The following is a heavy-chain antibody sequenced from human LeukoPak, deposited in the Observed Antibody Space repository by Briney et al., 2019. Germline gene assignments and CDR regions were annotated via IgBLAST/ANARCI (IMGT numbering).Heavy chain of an antibody. CDR1: GYTFTGYY. J-gene: IGHJ5*02. Sequence: ASVKVSCKASGYTFTGYYMHWVRQAPGQGLEWMGWINPNSGGTNYAQKFRGRVTMTRDTSISTAYMELSRLRSDDTAVYYCARVGLTTVTLNWFDPWGQGTLVTVSS. D-gene: IGHD4-17*01. CDR2: INPNSGGT. V-gene: IGHV1-2*02. CDR3: ARVGLTTVTLNWFDP.